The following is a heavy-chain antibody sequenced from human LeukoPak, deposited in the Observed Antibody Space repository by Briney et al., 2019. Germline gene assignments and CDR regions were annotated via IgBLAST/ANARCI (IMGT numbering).Heavy chain of an antibody. V-gene: IGHV3-23*01. J-gene: IGHJ4*02. D-gene: IGHD3-22*01. CDR3: AKGRPTYYYDSSGYGLDY. CDR2: ISGSGGST. CDR1: GFTFSSYA. Sequence: GGSLRLSCAASGFTFSSYAMSWVRQAPGKGLEWVSAISGSGGSTYYADSVKGRFTISRDNSKNTMYLQMNSLRAEDTAVYYCAKGRPTYYYDSSGYGLDYWGQGTLVTVSS.